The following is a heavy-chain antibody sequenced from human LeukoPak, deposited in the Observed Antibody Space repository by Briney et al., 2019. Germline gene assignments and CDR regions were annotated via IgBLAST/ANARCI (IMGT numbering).Heavy chain of an antibody. V-gene: IGHV1-18*01. CDR1: GYTFTNNA. CDR3: ARTPDIVVVPAAGFDY. Sequence: ASVKVSCKASGYTFTNNAITWVRQAPGQGLEWMGWISAYNGNTNYARKLQGRVTMTTDTSTTTAYMELRGLRSDDTAVYYCARTPDIVVVPAAGFDYWGQGTLVTVSS. J-gene: IGHJ4*02. CDR2: ISAYNGNT. D-gene: IGHD2-2*01.